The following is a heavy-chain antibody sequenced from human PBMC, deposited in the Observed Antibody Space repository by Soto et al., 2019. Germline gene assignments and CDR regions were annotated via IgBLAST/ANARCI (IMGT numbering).Heavy chain of an antibody. D-gene: IGHD3-22*01. CDR3: ARQIYDSDTGPNFQYYFDS. CDR1: GYSFAGYW. J-gene: IGHJ4*01. V-gene: IGHV5-10-1*01. Sequence: GESLKISCKGSGYSFAGYWITWVRQKPGKGLEWMGRIDPSDSQTYYSPSFRGHVTISVTKSITTVFLQWSSLRASDTAMYYCARQIYDSDTGPNFQYYFDSWCQEPRSPSTQ. CDR2: IDPSDSQT.